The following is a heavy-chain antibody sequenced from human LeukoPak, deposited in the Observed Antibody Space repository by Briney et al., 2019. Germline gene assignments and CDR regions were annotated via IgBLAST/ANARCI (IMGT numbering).Heavy chain of an antibody. CDR1: GGSLSGYY. Sequence: PSETLSLTCAVYGGSLSGYYWSWIRQPPGKGLEWIGEINHSGSTNYNPSLKSRVTISVDTSKNQFSLKLSSVTAADTAVYYCARGTREQWLDYWGQGTLVTVSS. D-gene: IGHD6-19*01. CDR2: INHSGST. J-gene: IGHJ4*02. CDR3: ARGTREQWLDY. V-gene: IGHV4-34*01.